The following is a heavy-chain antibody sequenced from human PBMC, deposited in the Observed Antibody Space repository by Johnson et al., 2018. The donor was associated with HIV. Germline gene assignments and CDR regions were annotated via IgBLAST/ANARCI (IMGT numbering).Heavy chain of an antibody. V-gene: IGHV3-74*02. Sequence: VQLVESGGGLVQPGGSLRLSCAASGFTFRNYWMHWVRQAPGKGLVWVSRINSYGSSTSYADSVKGRFTISRDNAKNSLYLQMNSLRAEDTALYYCARKVSGAFDIWGQGTMVTVSS. D-gene: IGHD1-14*01. CDR2: INSYGSST. J-gene: IGHJ3*02. CDR1: GFTFRNYW. CDR3: ARKVSGAFDI.